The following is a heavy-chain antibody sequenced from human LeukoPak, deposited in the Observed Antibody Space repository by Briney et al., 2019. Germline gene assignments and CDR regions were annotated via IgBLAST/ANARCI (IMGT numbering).Heavy chain of an antibody. V-gene: IGHV4-59*01. CDR2: IYYSGST. CDR1: GGSISGYY. Sequence: TSETLSLTCTVSGGSISGYYWSWIRQPPGKGLEWVGYIYYSGSTNYNPSLKSRVTISVDTSKNQFSLKLSSVTAADTAVYYCARGTMMVGPWGQGTLVTVSS. J-gene: IGHJ5*02. D-gene: IGHD3-22*01. CDR3: ARGTMMVGP.